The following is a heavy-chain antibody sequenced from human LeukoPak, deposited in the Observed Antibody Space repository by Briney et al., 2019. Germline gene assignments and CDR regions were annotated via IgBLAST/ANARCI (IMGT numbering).Heavy chain of an antibody. V-gene: IGHV4-30-4*08. CDR3: ARTPTVWGSYRYTSDY. CDR1: GGSISSGDYY. Sequence: SQTLSLTCTVSGGSISSGDYYWSWIRQPPGKGLEWIWYIYYSGSTYYNPSLKSRVTISVDTSKNQFSLKLSSVTAADTAVYYCARTPTVWGSYRYTSDYWGQGTLVAVSS. J-gene: IGHJ4*02. CDR2: IYYSGST. D-gene: IGHD3-16*02.